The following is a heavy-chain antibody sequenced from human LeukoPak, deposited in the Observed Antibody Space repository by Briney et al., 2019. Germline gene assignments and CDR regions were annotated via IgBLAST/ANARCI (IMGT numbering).Heavy chain of an antibody. CDR3: ARVGLCGGDCYYFDY. Sequence: ASVKVSCKASGYTFTCYYMHWVRQAPGQGLEWMGWINPNSGGTNYAQKFQGRVTMTRDTSISTAYMELSRLRSDDTAVYYCARVGLCGGDCYYFDYWGQGTLVTVSS. CDR1: GYTFTCYY. V-gene: IGHV1-2*02. J-gene: IGHJ4*02. D-gene: IGHD2-21*02. CDR2: INPNSGGT.